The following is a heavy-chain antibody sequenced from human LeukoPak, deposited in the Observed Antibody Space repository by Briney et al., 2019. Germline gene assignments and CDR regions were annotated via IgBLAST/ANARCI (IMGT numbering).Heavy chain of an antibody. CDR1: GFTFSSYW. CDR3: ARGSLPSGSYL. D-gene: IGHD1-26*01. CDR2: INSDGSST. J-gene: IGHJ4*02. Sequence: GGPLRLSCAASGFTFSSYWMHWVRQAPGKGLVWVSRINSDGSSTSYADSVKGRFTISRDNAKNTLYLQMNSLREENTAVYYCARGSLPSGSYLWGQGTLITVSS. V-gene: IGHV3-74*01.